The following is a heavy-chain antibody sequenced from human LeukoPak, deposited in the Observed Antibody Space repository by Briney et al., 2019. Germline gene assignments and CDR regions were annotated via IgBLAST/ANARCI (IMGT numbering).Heavy chain of an antibody. CDR3: ARGGGWYFDL. CDR1: GDSISPYS. Sequence: SETLSLTCTVSGDSISPYSWSWIRQSPGKGLEWIGYIYNSGSTYYNPSLKSRVTISVDRSKNQFSLKLNSVTAADTAVYYCARGGGWYFDLWGRGTLVTVSS. J-gene: IGHJ2*01. V-gene: IGHV4-30-2*06. CDR2: IYNSGST.